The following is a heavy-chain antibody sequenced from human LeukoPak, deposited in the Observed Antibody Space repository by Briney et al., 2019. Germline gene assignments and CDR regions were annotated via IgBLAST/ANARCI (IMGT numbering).Heavy chain of an antibody. V-gene: IGHV4-34*01. CDR2: INHSGST. D-gene: IGHD3-22*01. Sequence: SETLSLTCAVYGGSFSGYYWSWLRQPPGKGLEWIGEINHSGSTNYNPSLKSRVTISVDTSKNQFSLKLSSVTAADTAVYYCARVTRDYDSSGYTGPNDYWGQGTLVTVSS. J-gene: IGHJ4*02. CDR3: ARVTRDYDSSGYTGPNDY. CDR1: GGSFSGYY.